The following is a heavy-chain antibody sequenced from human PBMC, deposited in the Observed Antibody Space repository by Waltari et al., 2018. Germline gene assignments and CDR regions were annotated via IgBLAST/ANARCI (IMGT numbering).Heavy chain of an antibody. CDR1: GYTFRDNY. J-gene: IGHJ3*01. V-gene: IGHV1-2*02. CDR2: LNPDSGAT. D-gene: IGHD6-6*01. CDR3: ARDVRRAFDV. Sequence: QVQLVQSGAEVKKPGASVEVSCKASGYTFRDNYIPWVRQAPGQGLEWMGVLNPDSGATKTAEDFRGGLTMTRDTATTTAFRALTGLTTDDTAVYYCARDVRRAFDVWGQGTMVAVSS.